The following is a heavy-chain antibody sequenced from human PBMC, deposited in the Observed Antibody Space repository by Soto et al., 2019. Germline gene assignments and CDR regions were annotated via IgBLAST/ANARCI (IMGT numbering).Heavy chain of an antibody. V-gene: IGHV3-21*01. CDR1: GFTFSTYS. CDR3: AREESDGDFFDY. Sequence: EVQLVESGGGLVKPGGSLRLSCAASGFTFSTYSLNWVRQAPGKGLEWVSSISSSSSFIYYADSVKGRFTISRDNAKNSLFLQMDSLRAEDTAVYYCAREESDGDFFDYWGQGTLVSVSS. CDR2: ISSSSSFI. D-gene: IGHD4-17*01. J-gene: IGHJ4*02.